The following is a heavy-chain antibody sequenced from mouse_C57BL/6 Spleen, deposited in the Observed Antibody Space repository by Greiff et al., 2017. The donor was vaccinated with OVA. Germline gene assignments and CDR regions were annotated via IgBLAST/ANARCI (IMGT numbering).Heavy chain of an antibody. J-gene: IGHJ1*03. Sequence: EVQLVESGGDLVKPGGSLKLSCAASGFTFSSYGMSWVRQTPDKRLEWVATISSGGSYTYYPDSVKGRFTISRDNAKNTLYLQMSSLKSEDTAMYYCARLLTGLGYFDVWGTGTTVTVSS. D-gene: IGHD4-1*01. V-gene: IGHV5-6*01. CDR2: ISSGGSYT. CDR1: GFTFSSYG. CDR3: ARLLTGLGYFDV.